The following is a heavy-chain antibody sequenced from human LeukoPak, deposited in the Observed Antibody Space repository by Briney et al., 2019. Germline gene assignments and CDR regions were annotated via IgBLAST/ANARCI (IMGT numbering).Heavy chain of an antibody. J-gene: IGHJ4*02. Sequence: ASVKVSCKASGYTFTSYDINWVRQAPGQRLEWMGWINAGNGNTKYSQKFQGRVTITRDTSASTAYMELSSLRSEDTAVYYCARVKYQLLLDYWGQGTLVTVSS. CDR1: GYTFTSYD. D-gene: IGHD2-2*01. V-gene: IGHV1-3*01. CDR2: INAGNGNT. CDR3: ARVKYQLLLDY.